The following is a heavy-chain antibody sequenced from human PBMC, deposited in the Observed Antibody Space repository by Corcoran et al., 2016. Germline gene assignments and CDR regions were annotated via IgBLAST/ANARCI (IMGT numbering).Heavy chain of an antibody. V-gene: IGHV4-31*03. CDR1: GGSISSGGYY. J-gene: IGHJ5*02. Sequence: QVQLQESGPGLVKPSQTLSLTCTVSGGSISSGGYYWSWIRQHPGKGLEWIGYIYYSGSTYYNPSLKSRVTISVDTSKNQFSLKLSSVPAADTAVYYCARDLTGTARWFDPWGQGTLVTVSS. CDR2: IYYSGST. CDR3: ARDLTGTARWFDP. D-gene: IGHD1-20*01.